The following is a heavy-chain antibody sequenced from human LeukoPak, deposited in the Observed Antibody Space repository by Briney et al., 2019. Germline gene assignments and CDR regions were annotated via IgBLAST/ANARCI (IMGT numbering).Heavy chain of an antibody. V-gene: IGHV6-1*01. D-gene: IGHD7-27*01. CDR2: TYYRSKWYN. CDR1: GDSVSSNSAA. J-gene: IGHJ4*02. Sequence: SQTLSLTCAISGDSVSSNSAAWNWIRQSPSRGLEWLGRTYYRSKWYNDYAVSAKSRITINPDTSKNQFSLQLNSVTPEDTAVYYCARAGLLGPAAPFDYWGQGTLVTVSS. CDR3: ARAGLLGPAAPFDY.